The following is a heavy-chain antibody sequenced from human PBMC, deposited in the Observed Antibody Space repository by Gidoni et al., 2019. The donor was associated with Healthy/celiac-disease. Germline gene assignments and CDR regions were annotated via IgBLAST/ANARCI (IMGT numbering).Heavy chain of an antibody. V-gene: IGHV4-59*08. CDR3: ARSRTSFFYGSGSYSIIFDY. CDR2: IYYSGST. CDR1: GGSIRSYS. D-gene: IGHD3-10*01. J-gene: IGHJ4*02. Sequence: QVQLPESGPGLVKPSETLSLTCPVSGGSIRSYSLRWIRQPPGKGLEWIGYIYYSGSTNYHPSLKSRVTISVDTSKNQFSLKLSSVTAADTAVYYCARSRTSFFYGSGSYSIIFDYWGQGTLVTVSS.